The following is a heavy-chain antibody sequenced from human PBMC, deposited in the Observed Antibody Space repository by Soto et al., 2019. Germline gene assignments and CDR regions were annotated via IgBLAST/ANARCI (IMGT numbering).Heavy chain of an antibody. D-gene: IGHD6-19*01. Sequence: GESLKLSCKGSGYSFTSYWIGWVRQMPGKGLEWMGIIYPGDSDTRYSPSFQGQVTISADRSISTAYLQWSSLKASDTAMYYCARQVVAGDNCFDPWGQGTPVTFSS. CDR3: ARQVVAGDNCFDP. J-gene: IGHJ5*02. CDR1: GYSFTSYW. CDR2: IYPGDSDT. V-gene: IGHV5-51*01.